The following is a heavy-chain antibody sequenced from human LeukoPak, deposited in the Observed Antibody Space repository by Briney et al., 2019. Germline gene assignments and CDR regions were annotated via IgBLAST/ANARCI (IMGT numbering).Heavy chain of an antibody. J-gene: IGHJ5*02. D-gene: IGHD1-26*01. CDR2: IYDSGST. CDR1: GGSISSYY. V-gene: IGHV4-59*01. CDR3: ARGAGATRNSWFDP. Sequence: SETLSLTCTVSGGSISSYYWSWIRQPPGKGLEWIGYIYDSGSTNYNPSLKSRVTISVDTSKNQFSLKLSSVTAADTAVYYCARGAGATRNSWFDPWGQGTLVTVSS.